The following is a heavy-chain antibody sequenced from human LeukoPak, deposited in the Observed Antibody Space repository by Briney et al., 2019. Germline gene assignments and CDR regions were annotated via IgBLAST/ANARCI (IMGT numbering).Heavy chain of an antibody. CDR1: GFTFDDYA. Sequence: GGSLRLSCAASGFTFDDYAMHWVRQAPGKGLEWVSGISWNSGSIGYADSVKGRFTISRDNAKNSLYLQMNSLRAEDTAVYYCARVRSGYYDSSGYFDYRGQGTLVTVSS. CDR3: ARVRSGYYDSSGYFDY. J-gene: IGHJ4*02. CDR2: ISWNSGSI. D-gene: IGHD3-22*01. V-gene: IGHV3-9*01.